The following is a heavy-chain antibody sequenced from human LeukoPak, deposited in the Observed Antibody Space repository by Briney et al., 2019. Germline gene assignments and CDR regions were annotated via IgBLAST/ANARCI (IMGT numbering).Heavy chain of an antibody. CDR3: LKRGLARFGF. V-gene: IGHV3-48*04. D-gene: IGHD3-3*01. Sequence: GGSLRLSCAASEFTFSSYSMNWVRQAPGKGLEWISYISSSGSTIYYADSVKGRFTISRDNSKNSLYLQMNSLRAEDTAVYYCLKRGLARFGFWGQGTLVTV. CDR1: EFTFSSYS. CDR2: ISSSGSTI. J-gene: IGHJ4*02.